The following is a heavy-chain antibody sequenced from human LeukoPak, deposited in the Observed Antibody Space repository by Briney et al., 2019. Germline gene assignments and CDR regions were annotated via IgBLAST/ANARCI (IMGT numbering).Heavy chain of an antibody. D-gene: IGHD6-19*01. CDR3: AKSSSGWYSFDY. CDR2: ISGGSSNT. CDR1: GFTFSNYA. J-gene: IGHJ4*02. V-gene: IGHV3-23*01. Sequence: GSLRLSCAASGFTFSNYAMSWVRQAPGKGLEWVSAISGGSSNTYYADSVKGRFTISRDNSKNTLYLQMNSLRAEDTAVYYCAKSSSGWYSFDYWGQRTLVTVSS.